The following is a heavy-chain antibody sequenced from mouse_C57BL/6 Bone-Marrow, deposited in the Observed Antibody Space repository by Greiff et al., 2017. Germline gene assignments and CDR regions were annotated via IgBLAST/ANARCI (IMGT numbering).Heavy chain of an antibody. CDR1: EYEFPSHD. D-gene: IGHD2-4*01. CDR3: AIRGDYAWFAY. J-gene: IGHJ3*01. Sequence: EVKVEESGGGLVQPGESLKLSCESNEYEFPSHDMSWVRKTPEKRLELVAAINSDGGRTYYPDTMERRFIISRDNTKKTLYLQMSSLRSEDSALYYCAIRGDYAWFAYWGQVTLVTVSA. CDR2: INSDGGRT. V-gene: IGHV5-2*03.